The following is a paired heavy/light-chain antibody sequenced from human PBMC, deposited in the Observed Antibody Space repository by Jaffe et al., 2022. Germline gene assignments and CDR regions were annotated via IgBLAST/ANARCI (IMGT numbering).Light chain of an antibody. Sequence: SYELTQPPSVSVSPGQTARITCSGDALPKQYAYWYQQKPGQAPVLVIYKDSERPSGIPERFSGSSSGTTVTLTISGVQAEDEADYYCQSADSSGTFMVFGGGTKLTVL. V-gene: IGLV3-25*03. J-gene: IGLJ3*02. CDR1: ALPKQY. CDR3: QSADSSGTFMV. CDR2: KDS.
Heavy chain of an antibody. D-gene: IGHD3-3*01. J-gene: IGHJ4*02. V-gene: IGHV3-74*01. CDR3: ATHYDFWSGYYRKTHLEGWAIDY. Sequence: EVQLVESGGGLVQPGGSLRLSCAASGFAFSSYWMHWVRQAPGKGLVWVSRINSDGSSTTYADSVKGRFTISRDNAKNTLYLQMNSLRAEDTAVYYCATHYDFWSGYYRKTHLEGWAIDYWGQGTLVTVSS. CDR1: GFAFSSYW. CDR2: INSDGSST.